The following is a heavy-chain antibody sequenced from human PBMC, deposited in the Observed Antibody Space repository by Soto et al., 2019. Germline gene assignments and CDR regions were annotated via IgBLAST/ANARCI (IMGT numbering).Heavy chain of an antibody. V-gene: IGHV5-51*01. CDR1: GYSFTSYW. CDR3: ARRSITMVRGVIITGDNWFDP. CDR2: IYPGDSDT. Sequence: GESLKISCKGSGYSFTSYWIGWVRQMPGKGLEWMGIIYPGDSDTRYSPSFQGQVTISADKSISTAYLQWSSLKASDTAMYYCARRSITMVRGVIITGDNWFDPWGQGTLVTVSS. J-gene: IGHJ5*02. D-gene: IGHD3-10*01.